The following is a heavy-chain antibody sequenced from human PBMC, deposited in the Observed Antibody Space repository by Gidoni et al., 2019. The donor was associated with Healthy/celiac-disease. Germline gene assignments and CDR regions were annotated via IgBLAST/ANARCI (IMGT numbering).Heavy chain of an antibody. Sequence: QVQLQDSGPGLVKPSETLSLTCTVSGGSLSSYYWSWIRQPPGKGLEWIGYIYYSGSTNYNPPRKSRVTISVDTSKNQFSMKLSSVTAADTAVYYCARGRNYYDSSGYYPSWFDPWGQGTLVTVSS. V-gene: IGHV4-59*01. D-gene: IGHD3-22*01. CDR1: GGSLSSYY. J-gene: IGHJ5*02. CDR2: IYYSGST. CDR3: ARGRNYYDSSGYYPSWFDP.